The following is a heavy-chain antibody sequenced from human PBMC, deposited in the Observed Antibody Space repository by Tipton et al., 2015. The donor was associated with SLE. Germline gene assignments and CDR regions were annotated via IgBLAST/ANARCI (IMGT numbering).Heavy chain of an antibody. Sequence: SLRLSCEGSGFIFSRHWMTWVRQAPGKGLEWVADIRKDGYEEYYVDSVKGRFTISRDNAKNSLYLQMNSLRAEDTAVYYCSRGNFQHQGFWGQGTLVTVSS. D-gene: IGHD2/OR15-2a*01. J-gene: IGHJ4*02. CDR2: IRKDGYEE. V-gene: IGHV3-7*04. CDR3: SRGNFQHQGF. CDR1: GFIFSRHW.